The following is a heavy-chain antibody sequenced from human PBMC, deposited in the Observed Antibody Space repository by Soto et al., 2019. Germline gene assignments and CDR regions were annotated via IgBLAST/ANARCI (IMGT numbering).Heavy chain of an antibody. CDR1: GFTFSSCG. CDR2: ISYDGSNK. D-gene: IGHD6-13*01. CDR3: AVPPSGSSSWYGYFQH. V-gene: IGHV3-30*03. Sequence: QVQLVESGGGVVQPGRSLRLSCAASGFTFSSCGMHWVRQAPGKGLEWVAVISYDGSNKYYADSVKGRFTISRDNSKNTLYLQMNSLRAEDTAVYYCAVPPSGSSSWYGYFQHWGQGTRVTVSS. J-gene: IGHJ1*01.